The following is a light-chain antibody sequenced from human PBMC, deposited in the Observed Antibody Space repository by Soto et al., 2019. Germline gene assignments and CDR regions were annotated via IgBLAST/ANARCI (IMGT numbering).Light chain of an antibody. CDR2: GVS. CDR1: QSVSNDY. J-gene: IGKJ4*01. Sequence: EIVLTQSPGTLFLSPGDRATLSCRASQSVSNDYLAWYQQRSGQAPRLLIYGVSSRATGIPDRFSGGGSGTDFTLTISRLEPEDFVVYYCQQYGGSPLTFGGGTKVEIK. V-gene: IGKV3-20*01. CDR3: QQYGGSPLT.